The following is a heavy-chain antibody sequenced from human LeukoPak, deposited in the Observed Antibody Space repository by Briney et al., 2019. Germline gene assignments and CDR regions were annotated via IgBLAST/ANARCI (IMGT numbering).Heavy chain of an antibody. Sequence: GGSLRLSCAASGFTFSDYYMSWIRQAPGRGLEWVSYISSSSSYTNYADSVKGRSTISRDNAKNSLYLQMNSLRADDTAVYYCARSGGAHLDYWGQGTLVTVSS. CDR3: ARSGGAHLDY. J-gene: IGHJ4*02. V-gene: IGHV3-11*03. D-gene: IGHD1-26*01. CDR1: GFTFSDYY. CDR2: ISSSSSYT.